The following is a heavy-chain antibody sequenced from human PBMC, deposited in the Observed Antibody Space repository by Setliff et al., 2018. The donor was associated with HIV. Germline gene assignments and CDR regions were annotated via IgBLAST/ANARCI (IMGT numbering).Heavy chain of an antibody. CDR1: GGSISSYY. CDR3: ARGALGPTVTSYYYYYMDV. V-gene: IGHV4-59*01. D-gene: IGHD4-17*01. J-gene: IGHJ6*03. CDR2: IYYSGST. Sequence: KSSETLSLTCTVSGGSISSYYWSWIRQPPGKGLEWIGYIYYSGSTNYNPSLKSRVTISVDTSKNQFSLKLSSVTAADTAVYYCARGALGPTVTSYYYYYMDVWGKGTTVTVSS.